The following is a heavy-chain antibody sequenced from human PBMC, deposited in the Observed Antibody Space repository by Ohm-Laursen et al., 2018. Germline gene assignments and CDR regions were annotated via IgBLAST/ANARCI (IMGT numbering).Heavy chain of an antibody. V-gene: IGHV1-46*01. D-gene: IGHD5-12*01. J-gene: IGHJ4*02. CDR2: ITRGGDTT. Sequence: GASVKVSCKASGYTFTGYYMHWVRQAPGQGLEWMGIITRGGDTTMYAQKFQGRVTLIRDTSTSTVYMEVSSLRSEDSAVYFCATQQSGYVYWGQGTLVTVSS. CDR1: GYTFTGYY. CDR3: ATQQSGYVY.